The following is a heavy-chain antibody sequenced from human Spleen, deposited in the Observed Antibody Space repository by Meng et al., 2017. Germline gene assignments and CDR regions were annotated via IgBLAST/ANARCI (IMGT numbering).Heavy chain of an antibody. J-gene: IGHJ4*02. CDR2: TYYRSKWYT. D-gene: IGHD1-1*01. Sequence: QVQLEQSGPGLVKSPPILLLTCTISGDSVSSNIAAWNWIRQSPSRDLEWLGRTYYRSKWYTDYAVSVKSRILINPDTSKNQFYLQLYSVTPEDTAVYFCARGTGATGTDYWGQGTLVTVSS. V-gene: IGHV6-1*01. CDR3: ARGTGATGTDY. CDR1: GDSVSSNIAA.